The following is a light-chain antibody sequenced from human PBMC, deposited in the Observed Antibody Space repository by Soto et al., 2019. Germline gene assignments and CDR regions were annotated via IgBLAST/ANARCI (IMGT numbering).Light chain of an antibody. Sequence: DIQLTQSPSFLSASVGDRVTITCRASQGISYYLAWYQQKPGKAPKVLIYDASTLQSGVPSRFSGSGSGTEFTLTISRLQPEDSATYYCQQVNSYPLTCGGGTKVEIK. J-gene: IGKJ4*01. CDR2: DAS. CDR3: QQVNSYPLT. CDR1: QGISYY. V-gene: IGKV1-9*01.